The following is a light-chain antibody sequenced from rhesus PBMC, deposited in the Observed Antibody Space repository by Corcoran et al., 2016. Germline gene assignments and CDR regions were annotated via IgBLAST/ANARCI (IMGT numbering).Light chain of an antibody. V-gene: IGKV1-22*01. CDR3: LQYSSSPFT. Sequence: DIQMTQSPSSLSASVGDKVTITCRASQGISSWLAWYQQKPGKALKLLIYKASSLQSGVPSRFSCIVSGTDFTLNISSLQPEDFATYYCLQYSSSPFTFGPGTKLDIK. CDR2: KAS. J-gene: IGKJ3*01. CDR1: QGISSW.